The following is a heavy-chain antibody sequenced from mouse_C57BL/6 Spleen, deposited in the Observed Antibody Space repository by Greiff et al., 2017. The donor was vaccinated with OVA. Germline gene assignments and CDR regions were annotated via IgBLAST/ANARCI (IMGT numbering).Heavy chain of an antibody. J-gene: IGHJ2*01. CDR1: GYTFTSYW. CDR2: IDPSDSET. CDR3: ALFMTTVGDYFDY. Sequence: VQLQQPGADLVRPGSSVKLSCKASGYTFTSYWMHWVQQRPIQGLEWIGNIDPSDSETYYHQKFKDKATLTVAKSSSTAYMRLSSLTSEDSAVYYCALFMTTVGDYFDYWGQGTTLTVSS. D-gene: IGHD1-1*01. V-gene: IGHV1-52*01.